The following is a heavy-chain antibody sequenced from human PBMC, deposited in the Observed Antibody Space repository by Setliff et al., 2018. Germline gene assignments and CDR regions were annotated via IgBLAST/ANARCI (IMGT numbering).Heavy chain of an antibody. CDR1: GFTFGSFA. V-gene: IGHV3-9*01. J-gene: IGHJ5*02. CDR2: ITWNSDIT. CDR3: AKDRYGSGFNWFDP. Sequence: GGSLRLSCEASGFTFGSFAMHWVRQAPGKGLEWVSGITWNSDITGYADSVKGRFTISRDNAKSTLYLEMNSLSADDTAFYYCAKDRYGSGFNWFDPWGQGTLVTVSS. D-gene: IGHD3-10*01.